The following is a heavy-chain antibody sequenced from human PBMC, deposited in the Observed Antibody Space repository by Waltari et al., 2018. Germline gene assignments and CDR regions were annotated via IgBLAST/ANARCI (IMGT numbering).Heavy chain of an antibody. CDR2: INEDGSEK. CDR1: GFRVSSHW. J-gene: IGHJ4*02. D-gene: IGHD6-6*01. CDR3: ARDSTRRFDY. V-gene: IGHV3-7*01. Sequence: EVQLVESGGGLVRPGGSLRLSGAAAGFRVSSHWMTWVRQAPGKGLEWVASINEDGSEKQYVDSVKGRFTISRDNAKNSLYLQMNSLRADDTAVYYCARDSTRRFDYWGQGTLVTVSS.